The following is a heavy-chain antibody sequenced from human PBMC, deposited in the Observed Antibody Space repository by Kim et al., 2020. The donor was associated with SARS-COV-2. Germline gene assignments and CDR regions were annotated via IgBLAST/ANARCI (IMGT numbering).Heavy chain of an antibody. J-gene: IGHJ6*02. CDR1: EFTFSSYA. CDR3: AKSIVGVLRGLDV. V-gene: IGHV3-23*01. Sequence: GGSLRLSCAASEFTFSSYAMSWVRQAPGKGLEWVSAISGNGGSTYYADSVRGRFTISRDTSKNTLSLQMNSLRAEDTAIYYCAKSIVGVLRGLDVWGQGTTVTVSS. D-gene: IGHD1-26*01. CDR2: ISGNGGST.